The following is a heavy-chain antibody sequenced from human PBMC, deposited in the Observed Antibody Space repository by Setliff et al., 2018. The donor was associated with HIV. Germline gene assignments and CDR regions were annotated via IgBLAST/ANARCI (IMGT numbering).Heavy chain of an antibody. D-gene: IGHD2-2*01. CDR2: ISSSDSTI. J-gene: IGHJ5*02. CDR1: GFTFSTYE. V-gene: IGHV3-48*03. Sequence: GGSLRLSCATSGFTFSTYEMNWVRQAPGKGLEWVAYISSSDSTIYYADSVKGRFTIYRDNAKNSLFLQMDSLRVEDTAFYYCARLSPPDGDCATTSCTNWFDPWGQGTLVTVSS. CDR3: ARLSPPDGDCATTSCTNWFDP.